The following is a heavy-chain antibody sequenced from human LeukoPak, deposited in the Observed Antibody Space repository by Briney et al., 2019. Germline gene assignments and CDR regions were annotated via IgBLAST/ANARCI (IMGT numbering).Heavy chain of an antibody. CDR2: ISGSSSII. V-gene: IGHV3-48*04. CDR1: GFTFSDHN. J-gene: IGHJ3*02. CDR3: ARSGTTYYYDSGSRI. D-gene: IGHD3-22*01. Sequence: PGGSLRLSCAASGFTFSDHNMNWVRQAPGKGLEWVSFISGSSSIIHYADSVKGRFTISRDNAKNSLYLQMNSLRAEDTAVYYCARSGTTYYYDSGSRIWGQGTMVTVSS.